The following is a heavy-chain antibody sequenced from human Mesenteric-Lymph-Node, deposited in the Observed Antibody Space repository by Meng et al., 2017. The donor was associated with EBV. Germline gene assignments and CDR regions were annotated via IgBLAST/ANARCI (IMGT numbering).Heavy chain of an antibody. CDR2: ISGSGGST. D-gene: IGHD3-16*01. CDR3: KFGY. CDR1: GFTFSSYA. Sequence: EVPLLASXXGLVQPGGSLRLSCAASGFTFSSYAVSWVRQAPGKGLEWVSAISGSGGSTYYADSVKGRFTISRDNSKNTLYLQMNSLRAEEYRLLWGKFGYWGQGTLVNVSS. V-gene: IGHV3-23*01. J-gene: IGHJ4*02.